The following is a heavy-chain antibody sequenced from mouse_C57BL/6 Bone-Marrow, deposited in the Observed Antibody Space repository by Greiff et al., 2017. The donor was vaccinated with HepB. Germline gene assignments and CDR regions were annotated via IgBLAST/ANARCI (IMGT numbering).Heavy chain of an antibody. V-gene: IGHV1-81*01. J-gene: IGHJ2*01. D-gene: IGHD4-1*01. CDR3: PTGGLLDY. CDR2: IYPRSGNT. CDR1: GYTFTSYG. Sequence: QVHVKQSGAELARPGASVKLSCKASGYTFTSYGISWVKQRTGQGLEWIGEIYPRSGNTYYNEKFKGKATLTADKSSSTAYMELRSLTSEDSTVYFCPTGGLLDYWGQGTTLTVSS.